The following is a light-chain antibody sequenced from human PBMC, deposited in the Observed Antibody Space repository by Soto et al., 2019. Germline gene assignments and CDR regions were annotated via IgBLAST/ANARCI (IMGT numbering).Light chain of an antibody. J-gene: IGKJ1*01. Sequence: SSLSSTERDRVSITCRASQSITNYLNWYQQKPGKAPTLLIYAGSILQSGVPSRFSGSGPGTDFTLTISFLQPGDFARYRSAVTSSLLCRFGERTNVDIK. CDR1: QSITNY. CDR3: AVTSSLLCR. CDR2: AGS. V-gene: IGKV1-39*01.